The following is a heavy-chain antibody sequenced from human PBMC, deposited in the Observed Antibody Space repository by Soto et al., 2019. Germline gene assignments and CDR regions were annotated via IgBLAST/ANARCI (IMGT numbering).Heavy chain of an antibody. CDR1: GGSISSGDYY. D-gene: IGHD3-22*01. Sequence: QVQLQESGPGLVKPSQTLSLTCTVSGGSISSGDYYWSWIRQPPGKGLEWIGYIYNSGSTYYNPSLKSRVTVSVDTSNNQSSLKLSSVTAADTALYYCAREAGYYDSSGNNWFAPWGKGTLVTVSS. V-gene: IGHV4-30-4*01. CDR3: AREAGYYDSSGNNWFAP. J-gene: IGHJ5*02. CDR2: IYNSGST.